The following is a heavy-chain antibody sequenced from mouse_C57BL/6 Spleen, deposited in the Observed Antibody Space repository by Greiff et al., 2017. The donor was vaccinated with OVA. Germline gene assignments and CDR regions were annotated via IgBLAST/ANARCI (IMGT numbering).Heavy chain of an antibody. CDR1: GYTFTSYW. CDR3: ARHGYSCPYYFDY. J-gene: IGHJ2*01. V-gene: IGHV1-55*01. CDR2: IYPGSGST. D-gene: IGHD2-2*01. Sequence: QVQLQQPGAELVKPGASVKMSCKASGYTFTSYWITWVKQRPGQGLEWIGDIYPGSGSTNYNEKFKSKATLTVDSSSSTAYMQLSSLTSEESAVYYCARHGYSCPYYFDYWGQGTTLTVSS.